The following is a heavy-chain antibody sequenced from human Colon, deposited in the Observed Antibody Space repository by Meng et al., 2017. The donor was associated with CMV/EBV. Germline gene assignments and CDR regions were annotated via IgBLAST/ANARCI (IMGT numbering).Heavy chain of an antibody. J-gene: IGHJ4*02. Sequence: GGSLRLSCAASGFTFPAYWMHWVRQVPGKGLEWVARVNTDGASKKYADSVKGRFTISRDNPKDTVYLQMTSLRADDTAMYYCVRDKGDGFNRFHYFDYWAQGTQVTVSS. CDR1: GFTFPAYW. V-gene: IGHV3-74*03. CDR2: VNTDGASK. D-gene: IGHD3-3*01. CDR3: VRDKGDGFNRFHYFDY.